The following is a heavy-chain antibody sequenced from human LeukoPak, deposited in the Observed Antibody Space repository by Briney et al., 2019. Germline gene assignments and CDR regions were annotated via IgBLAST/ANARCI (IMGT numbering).Heavy chain of an antibody. Sequence: PGGSLRLSCAASGSTFSIYSMHWVRQAPGKGLEWVSYISSTSSTIYYTDSVKGRFTVSRDNAKQSLYLQMNSLGDEDTAVYYCARAKYAEQGDYWGQGTLVTVSS. V-gene: IGHV3-48*02. CDR1: GSTFSIYS. J-gene: IGHJ4*02. CDR3: ARAKYAEQGDY. CDR2: ISSTSSTI. D-gene: IGHD2-2*01.